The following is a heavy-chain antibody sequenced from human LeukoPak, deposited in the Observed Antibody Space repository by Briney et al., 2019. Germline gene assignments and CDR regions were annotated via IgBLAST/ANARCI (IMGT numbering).Heavy chain of an antibody. V-gene: IGHV3-30*18. Sequence: GGSLRLSCAASGFTFSSYGMHWVRQAPGKGLEWVAVISYDGSNKYYADSVKGRFTISRDNSKNTLYLQLNSLRADDTALYYCAKSGHNFLSGYYLDYWGQGTLVTVSS. CDR3: AKSGHNFLSGYYLDY. D-gene: IGHD3-3*01. J-gene: IGHJ4*02. CDR2: ISYDGSNK. CDR1: GFTFSSYG.